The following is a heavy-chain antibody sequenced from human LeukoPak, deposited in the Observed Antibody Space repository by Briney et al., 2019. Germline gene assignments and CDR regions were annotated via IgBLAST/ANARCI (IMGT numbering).Heavy chain of an antibody. D-gene: IGHD6-13*01. CDR1: GYTFTSYY. CDR3: ARVRRGIAENYFDY. V-gene: IGHV1-46*01. Sequence: ASVKVSCKASGYTFTSYYMHWVRQAPGQGLEWKGVINPSGGSTSYPQQFQGRVTMTTDTSTSTVYMELSSLRSEDTAVYYCARVRRGIAENYFDYWGQGTLVTVSS. CDR2: INPSGGST. J-gene: IGHJ4*02.